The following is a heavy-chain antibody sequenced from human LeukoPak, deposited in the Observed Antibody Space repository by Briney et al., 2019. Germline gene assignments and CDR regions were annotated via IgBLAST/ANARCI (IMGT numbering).Heavy chain of an antibody. CDR1: GGSISSYY. D-gene: IGHD2-15*01. CDR2: IYYSGST. Sequence: SETLSLTCTVSGGSISSYYWSWIRQPPGKGLEWIGYIYYSGSTNYNPSLKSRVTISVDTSKNQFSLKLSSVTAADTAVYYCARHPGPRSGGSLPYYSSGMDVWGQGTRVTVSS. CDR3: ARHPGPRSGGSLPYYSSGMDV. V-gene: IGHV4-59*08. J-gene: IGHJ6*02.